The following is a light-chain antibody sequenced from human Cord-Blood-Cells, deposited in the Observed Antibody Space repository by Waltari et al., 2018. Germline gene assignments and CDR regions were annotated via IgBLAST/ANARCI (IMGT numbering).Light chain of an antibody. J-gene: IGKJ5*01. Sequence: EIVLTQSPAPLSLSPGESATLPCRASQSVSSYLAWYQQKPGQAPRLLIYDASNRATGIPARFSGSGSGTDFTLTISSLEPEDFAVYYCQQRSNWPITFGQGTRLEIK. CDR1: QSVSSY. V-gene: IGKV3-11*01. CDR2: DAS. CDR3: QQRSNWPIT.